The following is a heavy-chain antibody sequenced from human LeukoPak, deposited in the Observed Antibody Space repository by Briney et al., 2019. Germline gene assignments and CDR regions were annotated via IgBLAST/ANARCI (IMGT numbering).Heavy chain of an antibody. V-gene: IGHV4-59*01. CDR3: ARGSWYSSGWYDY. D-gene: IGHD6-19*01. CDR1: GGSISSNY. J-gene: IGHJ4*02. CDR2: IYYSGST. Sequence: PSETLSLTCTVSGGSISSNYWSWIRQPPGKGLEWIGYIYYSGSTNYNPSLKSRVTISVDTSKNQFSLKLSSVTAADTAVYYCARGSWYSSGWYDYWGQGTLVTVSS.